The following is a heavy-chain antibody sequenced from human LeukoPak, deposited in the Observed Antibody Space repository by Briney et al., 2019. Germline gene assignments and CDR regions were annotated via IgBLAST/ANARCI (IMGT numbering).Heavy chain of an antibody. J-gene: IGHJ4*02. CDR2: ISWNSGSI. Sequence: GGCLRLSFAASGFTFDDYAIDSVRHAPGKGLGWVSGISWNSGSIGYADSVKGRFTISRDNAKNALYLQMNSLRAEDTAVYYCAKENWPHPRGRPYYWGRGTLVIVSS. V-gene: IGHV3-9*01. CDR3: AKENWPHPRGRPYY. D-gene: IGHD1-1*01. CDR1: GFTFDDYA.